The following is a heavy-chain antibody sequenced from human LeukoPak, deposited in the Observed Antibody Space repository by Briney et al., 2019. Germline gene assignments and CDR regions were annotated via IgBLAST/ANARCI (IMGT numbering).Heavy chain of an antibody. Sequence: GGAPRISCSAPGFTFSDSALTWGPPAPGKGLEWVSAISTSGGDTIYTDSVKDRFTISRDNSKNTLYLQMNSLRAEDTAIYYCAKGGSYAPLDYWGQGTLVTVSS. J-gene: IGHJ4*02. CDR1: GFTFSDSA. CDR2: ISTSGGDT. D-gene: IGHD1-26*01. V-gene: IGHV3-23*01. CDR3: AKGGSYAPLDY.